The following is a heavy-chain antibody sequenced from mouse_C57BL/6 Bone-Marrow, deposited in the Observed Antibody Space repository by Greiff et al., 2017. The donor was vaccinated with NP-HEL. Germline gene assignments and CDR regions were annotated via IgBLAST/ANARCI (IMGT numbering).Heavy chain of an antibody. CDR3: TPSGQLSYYFDY. V-gene: IGHV14-4*01. CDR2: IDPENGDT. D-gene: IGHD3-2*01. J-gene: IGHJ2*01. CDR1: GFNIKDDY. Sequence: VQLQQSGAELVRPGASVKLSCTASGFNIKDDYMHWVKQRPEQGLEWSGWIDPENGDTEYASKFQGKATITADTSSNTAYLQLSSLTSDDTAVYYCTPSGQLSYYFDYWGQGTTLTVSS.